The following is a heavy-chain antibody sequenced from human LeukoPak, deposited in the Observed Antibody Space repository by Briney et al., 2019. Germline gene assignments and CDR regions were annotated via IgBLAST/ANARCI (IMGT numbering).Heavy chain of an antibody. D-gene: IGHD1-26*01. Sequence: SETLSLTCTVSGFSISSGYYWGWIRQPPGKGLEWIGSIFHTGSTYYNPSLKSRVTISVDTSKNQFSLKLTSVTAADTAMYYCARDIVGATHDYWGQGTLVTVSS. CDR2: IFHTGST. V-gene: IGHV4-38-2*02. CDR3: ARDIVGATHDY. J-gene: IGHJ4*02. CDR1: GFSISSGYY.